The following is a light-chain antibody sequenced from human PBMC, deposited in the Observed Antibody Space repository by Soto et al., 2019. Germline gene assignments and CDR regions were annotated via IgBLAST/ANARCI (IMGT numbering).Light chain of an antibody. V-gene: IGKV3-20*01. CDR2: GAS. J-gene: IGKJ5*01. Sequence: EIFLSPSPVTLALSPGERATLLRRARQTVCRRRLAWYQQKPGQAPRFLIYGASTRPIGIPDRFSGSGSGTDFTLTISRLEPEDFAVYYCQQYGSSLIFGQGTRLEIK. CDR1: QTVCRRR. CDR3: QQYGSSLI.